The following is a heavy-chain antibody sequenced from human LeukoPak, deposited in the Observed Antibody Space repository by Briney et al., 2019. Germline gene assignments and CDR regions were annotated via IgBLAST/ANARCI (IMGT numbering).Heavy chain of an antibody. J-gene: IGHJ4*02. D-gene: IGHD2-15*01. CDR2: IRSKANSYAT. CDR1: GFTFSGSA. Sequence: GGSLRLSCAASGFTFSGSAMHWVRQASGKGLEWVGRIRSKANSYATAYAASVKGRFAISRDDSKNTAYLQMNSLKTEDTAVYYCNCCSGGSCYHFDYWGQGTLVTVSS. CDR3: NCCSGGSCYHFDY. V-gene: IGHV3-73*01.